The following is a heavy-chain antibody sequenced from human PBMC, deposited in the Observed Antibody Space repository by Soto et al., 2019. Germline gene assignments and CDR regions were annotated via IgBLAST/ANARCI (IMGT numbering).Heavy chain of an antibody. D-gene: IGHD6-19*01. CDR3: AKHAQRSSGWYRDYFDY. J-gene: IGHJ4*02. Sequence: EVQLLESGGGLVQPGGSLRLSCAASGFIFSNYAMRWVRQAPGKGLEWVSGISGGCCSTYYADSVKGRLTISRDNSKNSLYLQMNSLRAEDTAIYYCAKHAQRSSGWYRDYFDYWGQGTLVTVSS. V-gene: IGHV3-23*01. CDR1: GFIFSNYA. CDR2: ISGGCCST.